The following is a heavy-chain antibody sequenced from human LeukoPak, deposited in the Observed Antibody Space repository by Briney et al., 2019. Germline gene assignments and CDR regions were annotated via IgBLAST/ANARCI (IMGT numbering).Heavy chain of an antibody. CDR3: ARGSLWFGEPIDY. J-gene: IGHJ4*02. Sequence: PGGSLLLSCAASGFPFSSYSMNWVRQAPGKGLEWVSSISSSSSYIYYADSVKGRFTISRDNAKNSLYLQMNSLRAEDTAVYYCARGSLWFGEPIDYWGQGTLVTVSS. D-gene: IGHD3-10*01. CDR2: ISSSSSYI. CDR1: GFPFSSYS. V-gene: IGHV3-21*01.